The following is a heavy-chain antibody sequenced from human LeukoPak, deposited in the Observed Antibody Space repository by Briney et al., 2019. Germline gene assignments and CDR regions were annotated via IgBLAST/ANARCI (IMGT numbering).Heavy chain of an antibody. CDR3: ARNDYGDYALFG. D-gene: IGHD4-17*01. CDR2: IIPIFGTA. J-gene: IGHJ4*02. Sequence: SVKVSCKASGGTFSSYAISWVRQAPGQGLEWMGGIIPIFGTANYAQKFQGRVTTTTDESTSTAYMELSSLRSEDTAVYYCARNDYGDYALFGWGQGTLVTASS. V-gene: IGHV1-69*05. CDR1: GGTFSSYA.